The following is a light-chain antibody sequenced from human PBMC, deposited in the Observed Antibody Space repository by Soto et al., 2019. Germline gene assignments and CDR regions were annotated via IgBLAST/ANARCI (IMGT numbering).Light chain of an antibody. CDR3: LQHYRYPRT. J-gene: IGKJ1*01. CDR1: QVIRND. Sequence: IDMRHSPSALSASVGDRVTITCRASQVIRNDLGWYQQKPGKAPKRLIYAAYTLQSGVPSRFSGSGSGTEFTLTISSLQAEDFATYYCLQHYRYPRTFGQGTKVDIK. V-gene: IGKV1-17*01. CDR2: AAY.